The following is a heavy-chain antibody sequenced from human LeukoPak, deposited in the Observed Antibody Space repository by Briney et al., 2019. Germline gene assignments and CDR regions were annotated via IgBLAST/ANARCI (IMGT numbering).Heavy chain of an antibody. CDR2: INPNSGGT. D-gene: IGHD3-3*01. CDR3: ARGITIFGVVIIGWFDP. V-gene: IGHV1-2*02. J-gene: IGHJ5*02. CDR1: GYTFTGYY. Sequence: ASVKLSCKASGYTFTGYYMHWVRQAPGQGLEWMGWINPNSGGTNYAQKFQGRVTTTRDTSISTAYMELSRLRSDDTAVYYCARGITIFGVVIIGWFDPWGQGTLVTVS.